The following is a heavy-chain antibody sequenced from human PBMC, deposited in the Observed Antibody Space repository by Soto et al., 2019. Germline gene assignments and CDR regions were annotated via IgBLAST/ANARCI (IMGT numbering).Heavy chain of an antibody. CDR2: IYTSGST. CDR3: AVAVAVNGDY. CDR1: GGSISSYC. D-gene: IGHD6-19*01. J-gene: IGHJ4*02. Sequence: SETLSHTCTVSGGSISSYCWSGIRQPAGKGLEWIGRIYTSGSTNYNPSLKSQVTMSVDTSKNQFSLKLSSVTAADTAVYYCAVAVAVNGDYWGQGTLVTAPQ. V-gene: IGHV4-4*07.